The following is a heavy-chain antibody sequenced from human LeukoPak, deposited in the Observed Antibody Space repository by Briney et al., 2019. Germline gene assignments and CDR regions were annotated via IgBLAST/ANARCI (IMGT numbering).Heavy chain of an antibody. CDR2: ISYDGSNK. J-gene: IGHJ3*02. D-gene: IGHD6-19*01. V-gene: IGHV3-30*14. CDR1: GFTFSSYA. Sequence: GGSLRLSCAASGFTFSSYAMHWVRQAPGKGLEWVAVISYDGSNKYYADSVKGRFTISRDNSKNTLYLQMSSLRAEDTAVYFCARYLTGWSSAFDIWGQGTMVTVSS. CDR3: ARYLTGWSSAFDI.